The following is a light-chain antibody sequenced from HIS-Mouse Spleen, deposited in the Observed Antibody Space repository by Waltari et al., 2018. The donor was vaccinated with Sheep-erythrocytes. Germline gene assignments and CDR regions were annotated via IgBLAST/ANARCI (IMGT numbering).Light chain of an antibody. CDR2: AAS. J-gene: IGKJ3*01. Sequence: DIQMTQSPSSLSASVGERVTITCRASQSISSYLNWYQQKPGKAPKLLIYAASSLQSGVPSRFSGSGSGTDFTLTISSLQPEDFATYYCQQSYSTPQFTFGPGTKVDIK. CDR1: QSISSY. V-gene: IGKV1-39*01. CDR3: QQSYSTPQFT.